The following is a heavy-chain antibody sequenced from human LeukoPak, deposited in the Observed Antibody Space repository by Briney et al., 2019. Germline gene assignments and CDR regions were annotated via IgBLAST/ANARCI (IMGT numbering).Heavy chain of an antibody. V-gene: IGHV3-48*01. CDR1: GFTLSSYS. D-gene: IGHD3-10*01. CDR2: ISSSSSTI. J-gene: IGHJ4*02. CDR3: ARDPANYYGSGSLDY. Sequence: GGSLRLSCAASGFTLSSYSMNWVRQAPGKGLEWVSYISSSSSTIYYADSVKGRFTISRDNAKNSLYLQMNSLRAEDTAVYYCARDPANYYGSGSLDYWGQGTLVTVSS.